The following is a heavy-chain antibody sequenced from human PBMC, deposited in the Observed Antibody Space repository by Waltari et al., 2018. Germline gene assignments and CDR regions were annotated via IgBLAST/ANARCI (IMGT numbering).Heavy chain of an antibody. D-gene: IGHD2-21*02. V-gene: IGHV4-34*01. Sequence: QVQLQQWGAGLLKPSETLSLTCAVSGGSFSGYYWSWIPQPPGKGREVIGEISHSGTTNYNPSLKSRVTISLDTSKNQFSLKLSSVTAADTAVYYCARQEIIVEVTGDGFDIWGQGTMVTVSS. CDR2: ISHSGTT. CDR3: ARQEIIVEVTGDGFDI. CDR1: GGSFSGYY. J-gene: IGHJ3*02.